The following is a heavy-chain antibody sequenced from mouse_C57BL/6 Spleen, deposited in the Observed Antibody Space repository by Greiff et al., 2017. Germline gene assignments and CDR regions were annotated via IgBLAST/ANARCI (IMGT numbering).Heavy chain of an antibody. CDR1: GYTFTSYG. D-gene: IGHD2-3*01. CDR3: ARDDGYYGGYFDV. CDR2: IYPRSGNT. V-gene: IGHV1-81*01. Sequence: VKLMESGAELARPGASVKLSCKASGYTFTSYGISWVKQRTGQGLEWIGEIYPRSGNTYYNEKFKGKATLTADKSSSTAYMALRSLTSEDSAVYFCARDDGYYGGYFDVWGTGTTVTVSS. J-gene: IGHJ1*03.